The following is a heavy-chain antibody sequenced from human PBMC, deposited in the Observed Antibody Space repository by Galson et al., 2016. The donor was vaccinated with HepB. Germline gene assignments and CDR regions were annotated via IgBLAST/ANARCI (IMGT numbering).Heavy chain of an antibody. CDR1: GLPVSNDY. Sequence: SLRLSCAAYGLPVSNDYMSWVRQAPGKGLKWVSVSYGDGRTYYAESVKGRFTISRDSSKNTLYLQMNSLRAEDTAIYYCARDSGTPPPRRGPSSGYWGQGTLVTVSS. CDR2: SYGDGRT. CDR3: ARDSGTPPPRRGPSSGY. V-gene: IGHV3-53*01. D-gene: IGHD1-26*01. J-gene: IGHJ4*02.